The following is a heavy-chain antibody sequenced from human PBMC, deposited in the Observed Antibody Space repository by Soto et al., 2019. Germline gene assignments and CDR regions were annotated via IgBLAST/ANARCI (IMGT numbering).Heavy chain of an antibody. V-gene: IGHV3-74*01. CDR2: TISDGSTA. CDR1: GFTFSTYW. J-gene: IGHJ3*02. D-gene: IGHD4-4*01. Sequence: EAQLVESGGGLVQPGGSLRLSCAASGFTFSTYWMHWVRQAPGKGLVWVSRTISDGSTANYADSVKGRFTISRDNAKNTLYLQMNSLRAEDTAVYYCARDKCNSGAFDIWGQGTMVTVSS. CDR3: ARDKCNSGAFDI.